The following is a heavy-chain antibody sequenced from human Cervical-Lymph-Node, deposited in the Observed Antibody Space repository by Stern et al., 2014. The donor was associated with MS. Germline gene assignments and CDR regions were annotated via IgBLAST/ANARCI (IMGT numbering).Heavy chain of an antibody. D-gene: IGHD3-16*01. J-gene: IGHJ4*02. CDR2: INPNNGTT. CDR1: GYTLTNYY. Sequence: QVQLVQSGTEVKEPGASVKVSCKASGYTLTNYYIHWVRQAPGQGPEWIGIINPNNGTTTYAQRFQGRVTMTTDKSTSTVFMELRSLRSEDTAIFYCARGETWGTFDYWGQGTLVTVSS. CDR3: ARGETWGTFDY. V-gene: IGHV1-46*01.